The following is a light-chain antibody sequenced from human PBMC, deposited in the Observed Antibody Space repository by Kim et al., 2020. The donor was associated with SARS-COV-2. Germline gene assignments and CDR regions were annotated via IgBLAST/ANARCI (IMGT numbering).Light chain of an antibody. CDR1: QSIYSY. J-gene: IGKJ5*01. V-gene: IGKV1-5*03. CDR3: QQFYTYPIN. Sequence: ASVGDRVTITCRASQSIYSYLAWYQQKPGNVPKILIYKASTLESGVPSRFSGSESGTEFTLTISSLQPDDFATYYCQQFYTYPINFGQGTRLEIK. CDR2: KAS.